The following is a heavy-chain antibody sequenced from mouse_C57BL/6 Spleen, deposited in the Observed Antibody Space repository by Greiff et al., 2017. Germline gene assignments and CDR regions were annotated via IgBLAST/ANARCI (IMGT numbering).Heavy chain of an antibody. V-gene: IGHV6-3*01. Sequence: EVKLLESGGGLVQPGGSMKLSCVASGFTFSNYWMNWVRQSPEKGLEWVAQIRLKSDNYATHYAESVKGRFTISRDDSKSSVYLQMNNLRAEDTGIYYCTTDGYYSSYWYFDVWGTGTTVTVSS. CDR3: TTDGYYSSYWYFDV. D-gene: IGHD2-3*01. CDR2: IRLKSDNYAT. J-gene: IGHJ1*03. CDR1: GFTFSNYW.